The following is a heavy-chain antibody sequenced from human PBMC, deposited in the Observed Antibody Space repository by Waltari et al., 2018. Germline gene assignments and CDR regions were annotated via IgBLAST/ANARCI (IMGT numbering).Heavy chain of an antibody. CDR1: GFTCSTYS. Sequence: EVQLVESGGGLVQPGGSLRLSCAASGFTCSTYSMHWFRQAPGKGLEWVGRSRDKTKSYTTEYAASVKGRFTISRDDSKNSLYLQMNSLKTEDTAVYYCTRDLDFYGIDVWGHGTTVTVSS. V-gene: IGHV3-72*01. CDR3: TRDLDFYGIDV. J-gene: IGHJ6*02. CDR2: SRDKTKSYTT. D-gene: IGHD3-16*01.